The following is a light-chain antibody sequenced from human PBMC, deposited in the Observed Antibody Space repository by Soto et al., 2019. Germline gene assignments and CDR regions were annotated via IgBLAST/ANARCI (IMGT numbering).Light chain of an antibody. J-gene: IGKJ1*01. Sequence: EIVLTQSPGTLSLSPVDIATLSCRASQSVTSDYLAWYQQKPGQAPRLLIYGASTRATGIPARFSGSGSGTEFTLTISSLKSEDFAVYYCQQYNNWPRTFGQGTKGDIK. CDR2: GAS. V-gene: IGKV3-15*01. CDR1: QSVTSD. CDR3: QQYNNWPRT.